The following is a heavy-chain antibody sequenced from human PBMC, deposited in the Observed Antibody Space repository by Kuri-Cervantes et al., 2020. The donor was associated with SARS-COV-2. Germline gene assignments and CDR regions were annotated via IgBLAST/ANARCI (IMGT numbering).Heavy chain of an antibody. CDR2: ISSSSSYI. Sequence: GESLKISCAASGFTFSDYYMNWVRQAPGKGLEWVSSISSSSSYIYYADSVKGRFTISRDNAKNSLYLQMNSLRAEDTAVYYCARGSKPSEYWGQGTLVTVSS. CDR1: GFTFSDYY. V-gene: IGHV3-21*01. CDR3: ARGSKPSEY. J-gene: IGHJ4*02.